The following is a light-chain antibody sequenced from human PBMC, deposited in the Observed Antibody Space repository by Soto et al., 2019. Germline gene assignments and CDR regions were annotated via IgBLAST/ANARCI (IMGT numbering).Light chain of an antibody. CDR2: AAS. CDR1: RSISSY. J-gene: IGKJ1*01. Sequence: DIRMTQSPSSLSASVGDRVTITCRASRSISSYLNWYQQKPGKAPKVLIYAASSLQSGVPSRFSGSGSGTDFTLTISSLQPEDFATYYCQQSYSTPRTFGQGTKVEIK. CDR3: QQSYSTPRT. V-gene: IGKV1-39*01.